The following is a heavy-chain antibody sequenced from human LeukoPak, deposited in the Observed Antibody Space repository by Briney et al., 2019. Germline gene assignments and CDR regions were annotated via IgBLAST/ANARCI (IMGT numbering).Heavy chain of an antibody. CDR1: GFTFSSYS. CDR2: INWNGGST. CDR3: ARENYDSSGYYLYYYYYYMDV. D-gene: IGHD3-22*01. J-gene: IGHJ6*03. Sequence: GGSLRLSCAASGFTFSSYSMNWVRQAPGKGLEWVSGINWNGGSTGYADSVKGRFTISRDNAKNSLYLQMNSLRAEDTALYYCARENYDSSGYYLYYYYYYMDVWGKGTTVTVSS. V-gene: IGHV3-20*04.